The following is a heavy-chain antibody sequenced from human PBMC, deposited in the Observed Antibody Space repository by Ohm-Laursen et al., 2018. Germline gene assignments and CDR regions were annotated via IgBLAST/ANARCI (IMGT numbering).Heavy chain of an antibody. D-gene: IGHD2-8*02. CDR2: INHSGST. J-gene: IGHJ4*02. CDR3: ARGWYYFDY. Sequence: SDTLSLTCAVHGGSFSGYYWSWIRQPPGKGLEWIGEINHSGSTNYNPSLKSRVTISVDTSKNQFSLKLSSVTAADTAVYYCARGWYYFDYWGQGTLVTVSS. CDR1: GGSFSGYY. V-gene: IGHV4-34*01.